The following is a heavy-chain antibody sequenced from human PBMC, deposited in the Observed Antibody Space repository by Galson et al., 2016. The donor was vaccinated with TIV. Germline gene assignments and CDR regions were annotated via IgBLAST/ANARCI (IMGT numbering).Heavy chain of an antibody. CDR2: ISSSGGST. V-gene: IGHV3-23*01. Sequence: SLRLSCAASGFTFSSYAMSWVRQAPGKGLEWVSGISSSGGSTYYPDSVKGRFTISRDNSKKTLDLQMNSLRAEDTAFYYCVKVRWELLPRGAFDIWGQGTKVTVSS. D-gene: IGHD1-26*01. CDR1: GFTFSSYA. J-gene: IGHJ3*02. CDR3: VKVRWELLPRGAFDI.